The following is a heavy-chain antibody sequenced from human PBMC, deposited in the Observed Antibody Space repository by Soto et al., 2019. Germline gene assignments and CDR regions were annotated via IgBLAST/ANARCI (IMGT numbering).Heavy chain of an antibody. J-gene: IGHJ4*02. CDR2: INQDGSEK. V-gene: IGHV3-7*01. CDR3: FNVAFGY. CDR1: GFTFKNYD. Sequence: GGSLRLSCVASGFTFKNYDMRWIRQAPGKGPEWVANINQDGSEKYCADSVKGRFTISRDNAKNSLYLQMDSLRVEDTALYYCFNVAFGYWGRGTLVTVSS.